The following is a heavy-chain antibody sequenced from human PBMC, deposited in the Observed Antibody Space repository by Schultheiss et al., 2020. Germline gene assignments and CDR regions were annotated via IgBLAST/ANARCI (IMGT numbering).Heavy chain of an antibody. D-gene: IGHD6-13*01. CDR1: GFTFSSYG. CDR2: IWYDGSNK. Sequence: GGSLRLSCAASGFTFSSYGMHWVRQAPGKGLEWVAVIWYDGSNKYYADSVKGRFTISRDNSKNTLYLQMNSLRAEDTAVYYCARVGRIAAAGTDYYYGMDVWGQGTTVTVSS. CDR3: ARVGRIAAAGTDYYYGMDV. J-gene: IGHJ6*02. V-gene: IGHV3-33*01.